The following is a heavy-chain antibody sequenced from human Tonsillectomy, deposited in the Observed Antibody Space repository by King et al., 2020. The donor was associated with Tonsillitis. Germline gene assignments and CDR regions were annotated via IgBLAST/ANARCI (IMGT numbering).Heavy chain of an antibody. CDR1: GFTFGDYA. CDR2: IRSKAYGGTT. D-gene: IGHD3-3*01. J-gene: IGHJ4*02. Sequence: VQLVESGGGLVQPGRSLRLSCTASGFTFGDYAMSWFRQAPGKGLEWVGFIRSKAYGGTTEYAASVKGRFTISRDDSKSIVYLQMNSLKTEDTAVYYCTRGNYDFWSGTIDYWGQGTLVTVSS. CDR3: TRGNYDFWSGTIDY. V-gene: IGHV3-49*03.